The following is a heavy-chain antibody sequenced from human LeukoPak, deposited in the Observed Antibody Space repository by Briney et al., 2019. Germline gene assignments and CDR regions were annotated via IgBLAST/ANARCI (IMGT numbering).Heavy chain of an antibody. CDR2: ISGSGGST. V-gene: IGHV3-23*01. J-gene: IGHJ4*02. CDR1: GFTFSSYS. CDR3: AKKGDSSWYYADN. Sequence: QTGGSLRLSCAASGFTFSSYSMNWVRQAPGKGLEWVSAISGSGGSTYYADSVKGRFTISRDNPKNTLYLQMNSLRAEGTAVCYCAKKGDSSWYYADNWGQGTLVTVSS. D-gene: IGHD6-13*01.